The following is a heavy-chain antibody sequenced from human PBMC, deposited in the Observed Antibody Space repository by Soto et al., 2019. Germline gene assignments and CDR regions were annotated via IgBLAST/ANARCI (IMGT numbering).Heavy chain of an antibody. D-gene: IGHD6-19*01. CDR2: IYYSGST. Sequence: SSETLSLTCTVSGGSISSYYWSWIRQPPGKGLEWIGYIYYSGSTNYNPSLKSRVTISVDTSKNQISLKLSSVTAADTAVYYCAREAPPTRDSYSSGWNYYYYGMDVWGQGTTVTVSS. V-gene: IGHV4-59*01. J-gene: IGHJ6*02. CDR1: GGSISSYY. CDR3: AREAPPTRDSYSSGWNYYYYGMDV.